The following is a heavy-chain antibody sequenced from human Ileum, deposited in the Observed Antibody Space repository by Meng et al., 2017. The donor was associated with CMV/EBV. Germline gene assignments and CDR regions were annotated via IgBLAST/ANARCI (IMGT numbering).Heavy chain of an antibody. CDR1: GGSLSNYY. D-gene: IGHD2-8*01. V-gene: IGHV4-34*01. J-gene: IGHJ4*02. CDR2: INYRGTT. CDR3: ARGLPVFH. Sequence: LSLPCAVYGGSLSNYYLSWIRQPPGKGLEWIGEINYRGTTNYNPSLKSRVTISVDTSKNQFSLKLTSVTAADTAVYYCARGLPVFHWGQGTLVTVSS.